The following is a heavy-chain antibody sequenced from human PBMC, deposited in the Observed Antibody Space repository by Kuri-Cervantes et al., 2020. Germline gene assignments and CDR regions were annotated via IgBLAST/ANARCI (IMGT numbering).Heavy chain of an antibody. D-gene: IGHD3-10*01. CDR1: AGSFSAYY. CDR2: INHSGNS. CDR3: AGGRPVASGATSNYFQH. Sequence: GSLRLSCVVDAGSFSAYYWSWIRQPPGKGLEWIGEINHSGNSNYNPSLKGRVTISVDTSKNQFSLKLSSVTAADTAVYYCAGGRPVASGATSNYFQHWGQGTLVTVSS. V-gene: IGHV4-34*01. J-gene: IGHJ1*01.